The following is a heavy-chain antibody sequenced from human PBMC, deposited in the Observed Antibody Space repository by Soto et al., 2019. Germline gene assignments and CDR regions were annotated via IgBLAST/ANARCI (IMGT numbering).Heavy chain of an antibody. CDR1: GFTFSSYG. CDR3: AKDSLVYGGGRSRYYSYGMDV. Sequence: GGSLRLSCAASGFTFSSYGMHWVRQAPGKGLEWVAVISYDGGNKYFADSVKGRFTISRDNSKNTLYLQMNSLRAEDTAVYYCAKDSLVYGGGRSRYYSYGMDVWGQGITVTVSS. V-gene: IGHV3-30*18. D-gene: IGHD2-15*01. J-gene: IGHJ6*02. CDR2: ISYDGGNK.